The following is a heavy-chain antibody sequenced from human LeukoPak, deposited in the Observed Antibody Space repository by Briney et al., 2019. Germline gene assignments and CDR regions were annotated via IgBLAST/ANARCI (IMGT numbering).Heavy chain of an antibody. CDR2: ISGFGDT. Sequence: GGSLRLSCAASGFTFSSYSMNWVRQAPGKGLEWVSVISGFGDTYYADSVKGRFTISRDNSKNTLYLQMNSLRAEDTAVYYCARCDYHSKFDYWGQGTLVTVSS. V-gene: IGHV3-53*01. J-gene: IGHJ4*02. CDR1: GFTFSSYS. D-gene: IGHD4-17*01. CDR3: ARCDYHSKFDY.